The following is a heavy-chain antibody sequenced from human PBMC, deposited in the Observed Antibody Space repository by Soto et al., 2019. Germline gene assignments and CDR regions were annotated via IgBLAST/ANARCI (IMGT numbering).Heavy chain of an antibody. Sequence: QVQLVQSGAEVKKPGASVKLSCKASGYTFINYYIHWVRQAAGQGLEWMGIFKPTSGSTNYAQKFQGRVTVTMDTTTRTVYMELSSLRFDDTDVYYCARDLAAGDYWGQGTLVTVSS. CDR1: GYTFINYY. V-gene: IGHV1-46*01. CDR2: FKPTSGST. J-gene: IGHJ4*02. CDR3: ARDLAAGDY. D-gene: IGHD6-13*01.